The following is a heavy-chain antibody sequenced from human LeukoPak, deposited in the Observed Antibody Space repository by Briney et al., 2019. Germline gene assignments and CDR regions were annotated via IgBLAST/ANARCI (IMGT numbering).Heavy chain of an antibody. V-gene: IGHV1-2*04. D-gene: IGHD5-12*01. Sequence: ASVKVSCKASGGTFSSYAISWVRQAPGQGLEWMGWINPNSGGTNYAQKFQGWVTMTRDTSISTAYMELSRLRSDDTAVYYCARASYSGYDSSFDYWGQGTLVTVSS. CDR3: ARASYSGYDSSFDY. CDR1: GGTFSSYA. J-gene: IGHJ4*02. CDR2: INPNSGGT.